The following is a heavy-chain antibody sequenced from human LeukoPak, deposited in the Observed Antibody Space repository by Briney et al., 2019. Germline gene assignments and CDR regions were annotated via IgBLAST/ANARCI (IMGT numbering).Heavy chain of an antibody. J-gene: IGHJ4*02. CDR1: GGSISGYF. D-gene: IGHD2-15*01. V-gene: IGHV4-4*07. Sequence: SETPSLTCTVSGGSISGYFWSWIRQPAGKGLEWIGRIHDNGNSNHNPSLKSRVTMALDTSGNQVSLKLTSVTAADTAVYYCGRAPSGCGGTCPSDHWGPGTLVTVSS. CDR2: IHDNGNS. CDR3: GRAPSGCGGTCPSDH.